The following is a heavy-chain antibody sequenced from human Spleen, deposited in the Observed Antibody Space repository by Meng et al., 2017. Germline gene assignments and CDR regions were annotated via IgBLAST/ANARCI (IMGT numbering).Heavy chain of an antibody. CDR1: GYSISSGYY. J-gene: IGHJ4*02. CDR3: ARGPTTMAHDFDY. V-gene: IGHV4-38-2*02. Sequence: SETLSLTCTVSGYSISSGYYWGWIRQPPGKGLEWIGSIYHSGSTYYNPSLESRATISVDTSQNNLSLKLSSVTAADSAVYYCARGPTTMAHDFDYWGQGTLVTVYS. D-gene: IGHD4-11*01. CDR2: IYHSGST.